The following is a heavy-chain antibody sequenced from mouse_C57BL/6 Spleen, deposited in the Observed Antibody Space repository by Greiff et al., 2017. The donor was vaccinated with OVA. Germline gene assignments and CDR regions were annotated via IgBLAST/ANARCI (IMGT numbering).Heavy chain of an antibody. J-gene: IGHJ4*01. D-gene: IGHD2-3*01. V-gene: IGHV1-7*01. Sequence: VQLQQSGAELAKPGASVKLSCKASGYTFTSYWMHWVKQRPGQGLEWIGYINPSSGYTKYNQKFKDKATLTADKSSSTAYMQLSSLTYEDSAVYYCARCYDGSYYAMDYWGQGTSVTVSS. CDR2: INPSSGYT. CDR1: GYTFTSYW. CDR3: ARCYDGSYYAMDY.